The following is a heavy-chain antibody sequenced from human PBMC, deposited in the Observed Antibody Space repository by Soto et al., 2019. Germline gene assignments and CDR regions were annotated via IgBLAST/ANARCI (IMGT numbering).Heavy chain of an antibody. Sequence: ESGGGVVQPERSLRLSCTASGFTFNSYGFNWVRQAPGKGLEWVAVIWYDGNTKYYADSVKGRFTISRDNLRSTVYLQMNSLTAEDTAVYYCARPLVAPVAGPYYYGMDVWGQGTTVTVSS. V-gene: IGHV3-33*01. J-gene: IGHJ6*02. D-gene: IGHD6-19*01. CDR1: GFTFNSYG. CDR3: ARPLVAPVAGPYYYGMDV. CDR2: IWYDGNTK.